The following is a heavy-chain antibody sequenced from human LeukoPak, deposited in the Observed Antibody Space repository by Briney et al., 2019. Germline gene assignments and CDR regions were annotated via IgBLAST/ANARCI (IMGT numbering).Heavy chain of an antibody. D-gene: IGHD1-26*01. J-gene: IGHJ4*02. CDR3: AREVGAMGFEFDY. Sequence: GASVKVSCKASRYTFTSHYIHWVRQAPGQGLEWMGIINPSGGKTSYAQKFQGRVTMTRDMSTSTVYMELSSPRSEDTAVYYCAREVGAMGFEFDYWGQGTQVTVSS. CDR1: RYTFTSHY. V-gene: IGHV1-46*01. CDR2: INPSGGKT.